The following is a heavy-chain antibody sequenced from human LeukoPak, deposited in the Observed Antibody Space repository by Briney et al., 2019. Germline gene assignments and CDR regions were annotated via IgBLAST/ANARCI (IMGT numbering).Heavy chain of an antibody. Sequence: GGALRLSCAASGFTVSSKYIRLGRQAPGEGVEWVSVIYSGGSTYYADSVKGRFTISRDNSKNTLYLQMNSLRAEDAAVYYCARQKYRLAFDPWGQGTLVTVSS. D-gene: IGHD2-2*01. CDR3: ARQKYRLAFDP. CDR1: GFTVSSKY. CDR2: IYSGGST. J-gene: IGHJ5*02. V-gene: IGHV3-66*02.